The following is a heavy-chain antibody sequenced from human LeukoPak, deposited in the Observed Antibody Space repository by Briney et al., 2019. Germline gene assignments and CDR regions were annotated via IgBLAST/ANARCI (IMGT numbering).Heavy chain of an antibody. J-gene: IGHJ5*02. V-gene: IGHV3-33*08. Sequence: PGGSLRLSCAASGFSNYAMHWVRQAPGKGLEWVAVIWYDGSKKDYADSVKGRFTISRDNSKNTLCLQMNSLRAEDTAVYYCASDNWFDPWGQGTLVTVSS. CDR2: IWYDGSKK. CDR3: ASDNWFDP. CDR1: GFSNYA.